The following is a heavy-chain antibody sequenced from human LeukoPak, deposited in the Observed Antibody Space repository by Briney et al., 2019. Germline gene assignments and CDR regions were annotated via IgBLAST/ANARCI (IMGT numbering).Heavy chain of an antibody. J-gene: IGHJ4*02. V-gene: IGHV1-18*01. D-gene: IGHD2-8*01. Sequence: ASVKVSCKASGGTFSSYAISWVRQAPGQGLEWMGWISPYNGNTNYVQKLQGRVTVTTDTSTSTTYMELRSLRSDDTAVYYCTRTVLDCANGVCYDYWGQGTLVTVSS. CDR2: ISPYNGNT. CDR1: GGTFSSYA. CDR3: TRTVLDCANGVCYDY.